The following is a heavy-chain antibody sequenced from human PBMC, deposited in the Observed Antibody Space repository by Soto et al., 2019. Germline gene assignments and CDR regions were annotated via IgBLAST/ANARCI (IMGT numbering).Heavy chain of an antibody. D-gene: IGHD6-13*01. V-gene: IGHV4-4*07. CDR2: IYTSGST. J-gene: IGHJ6*02. Sequence: SETLSVTCTVSGGSISSYYWSWIRQPAGKGLEWIGRIYTSGSTNYNPSLKSRVTMSVDTSKNQFSLKLSSVTAADTAVYYCARDGVYSSSWEGDGMDVWGQGTTVTVSS. CDR3: ARDGVYSSSWEGDGMDV. CDR1: GGSISSYY.